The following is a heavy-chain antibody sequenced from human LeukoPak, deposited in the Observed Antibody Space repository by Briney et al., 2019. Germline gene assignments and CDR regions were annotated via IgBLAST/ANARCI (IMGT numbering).Heavy chain of an antibody. D-gene: IGHD6-13*01. Sequence: PGGSLRLSCAASGFTFSNYEMHWVRQAPGKGLEWISYISSSRSTIYYADSVKGRFTISRDNAKNSLYLQMNSLRAEDTAVYYCARDGSGDSQFDPWGQGTLVTVSS. CDR1: GFTFSNYE. V-gene: IGHV3-48*03. CDR3: ARDGSGDSQFDP. CDR2: ISSSRSTI. J-gene: IGHJ5*02.